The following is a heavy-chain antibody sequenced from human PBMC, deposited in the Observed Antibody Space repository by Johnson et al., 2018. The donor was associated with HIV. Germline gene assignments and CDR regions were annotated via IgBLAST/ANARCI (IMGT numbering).Heavy chain of an antibody. J-gene: IGHJ3*02. CDR3: ARELRIAARGLAFDI. D-gene: IGHD6-6*01. CDR1: GFTFSQYW. Sequence: VQLVESGGGLVQRGGSLRLSCAASGFTFSQYWMSWVRQAPGKGLEWLANIKEDGSEKYYVDSVKGRFTISRDNAKKSLYLQMNSLRAEDTAVYYCARELRIAARGLAFDIWGRGTMVTVSS. CDR2: IKEDGSEK. V-gene: IGHV3-7*05.